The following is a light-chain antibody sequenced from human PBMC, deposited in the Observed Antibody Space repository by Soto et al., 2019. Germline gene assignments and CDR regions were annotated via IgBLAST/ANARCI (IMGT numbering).Light chain of an antibody. CDR1: QGIVNY. CDR3: QKYNSAPPIIT. CDR2: AAS. Sequence: DIQMTQSPSSLSASVGDRVTITCRASQGIVNYLAWYQQRPGKVPELLIYAASTLQSGVPSRFSGSGSGTDFTLTISSLHPEDVANYYCQKYNSAPPIITFGQGTRLEIK. V-gene: IGKV1-27*01. J-gene: IGKJ5*01.